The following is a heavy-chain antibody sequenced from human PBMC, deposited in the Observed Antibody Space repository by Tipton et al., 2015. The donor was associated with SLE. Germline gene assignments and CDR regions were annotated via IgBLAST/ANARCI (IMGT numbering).Heavy chain of an antibody. CDR2: RYYSGST. CDR3: ARDGYFQH. Sequence: TLSLTCTVSGGSISSSSYYWGWIRQPPGKGLEWIGSRYYSGSTYYNPSLKSRVTISVDTSKNQFSLKLSSVTAADTAVYYCARDGYFQHWGQGTLVTVSS. CDR1: GGSISSSSYY. J-gene: IGHJ1*01. V-gene: IGHV4-39*07.